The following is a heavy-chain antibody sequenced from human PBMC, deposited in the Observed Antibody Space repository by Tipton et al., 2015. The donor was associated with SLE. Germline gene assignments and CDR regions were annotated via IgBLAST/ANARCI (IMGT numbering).Heavy chain of an antibody. CDR3: AREVGAYAYYYYYMDV. J-gene: IGHJ6*03. V-gene: IGHV4-4*08. Sequence: TLSLTCTVSGGSLRSHYWSWIRQPPGKGLEWIGRIYTSGSTNYNPSLKSRVTISVDTPKNQFSLKLSSVTAADTAVYYCAREVGAYAYYYYYMDVWGKGTTVTVSS. CDR1: GGSLRSHY. CDR2: IYTSGST. D-gene: IGHD1-26*01.